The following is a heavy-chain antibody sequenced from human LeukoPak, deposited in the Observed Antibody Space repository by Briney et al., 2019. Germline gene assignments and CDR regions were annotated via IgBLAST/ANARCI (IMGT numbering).Heavy chain of an antibody. Sequence: GASVKVSFKASGGTFSSYAISWVRQAPGQGLEWMGVINTSGGSTSYAQKFQGRVTMTRDTSTSTVYMELSSLRTEDTAVYYCGRESRAYNTMVRGVSRRWYFDYWGQGTLVTASS. CDR1: GGTFSSYA. CDR2: INTSGGST. V-gene: IGHV1-46*01. CDR3: GRESRAYNTMVRGVSRRWYFDY. D-gene: IGHD3-10*01. J-gene: IGHJ4*02.